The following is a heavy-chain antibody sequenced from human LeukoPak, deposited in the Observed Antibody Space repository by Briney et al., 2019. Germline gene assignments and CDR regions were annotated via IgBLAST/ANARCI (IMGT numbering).Heavy chain of an antibody. D-gene: IGHD5-18*01. CDR1: GGSISSSSYY. J-gene: IGHJ3*02. Sequence: SDTLSLTCTVSGGSISSSSYYWGWIRQPPGKGLEWIVSIYYSGSTYYNPSLKSRVTISVDTSKNQFSLKLSSVTAADTAVYYCARPSPDTAMEGDAFDIWGQGTMVTVSS. CDR3: ARPSPDTAMEGDAFDI. CDR2: IYYSGST. V-gene: IGHV4-39*01.